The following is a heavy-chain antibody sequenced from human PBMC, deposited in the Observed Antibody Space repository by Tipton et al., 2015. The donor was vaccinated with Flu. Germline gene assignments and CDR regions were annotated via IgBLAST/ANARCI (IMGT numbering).Heavy chain of an antibody. J-gene: IGHJ5*02. Sequence: TLSLTCAVYGGSFSGYYWSWIRQPPGKGLEWIGEINHSGSTNYNPSLKSRVTISVDTSKNQFSLKLSSVTAAGTAVYYCARVTELLWFGEARGWFDPWGQRTLVTVSS. D-gene: IGHD3-10*01. CDR3: ARVTELLWFGEARGWFDP. V-gene: IGHV4-34*01. CDR2: INHSGST. CDR1: GGSFSGYY.